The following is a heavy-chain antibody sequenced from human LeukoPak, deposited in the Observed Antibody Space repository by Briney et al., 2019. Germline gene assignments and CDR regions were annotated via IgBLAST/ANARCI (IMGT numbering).Heavy chain of an antibody. Sequence: ASVKVSCKASGYTFTTYDINWVRQATGQGLEWMGIINPSGGSTSYAQKFQGRVTMTRDTSTSTVYMELSSLRSEDTAVYYCARARVVTAAIPSDAFDIWGQGTMVTVSS. D-gene: IGHD2-2*02. CDR3: ARARVVTAAIPSDAFDI. CDR1: GYTFTTYD. J-gene: IGHJ3*02. CDR2: INPSGGST. V-gene: IGHV1-46*01.